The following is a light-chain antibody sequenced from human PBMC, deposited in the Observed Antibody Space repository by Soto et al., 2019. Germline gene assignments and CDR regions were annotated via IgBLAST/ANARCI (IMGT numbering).Light chain of an antibody. J-gene: IGKJ1*01. V-gene: IGKV3-11*01. CDR2: DAS. CDR3: QQRNNWRT. Sequence: EIVLTQSPATLSLSPGERATLSCRASQSVSHHLAWYQQKPGQAPRLLIYDASNRATVIPPRFSGSGSGTDFTLTISSLEPEDFAVYYGQQRNNWRTFGQGTKVEIK. CDR1: QSVSHH.